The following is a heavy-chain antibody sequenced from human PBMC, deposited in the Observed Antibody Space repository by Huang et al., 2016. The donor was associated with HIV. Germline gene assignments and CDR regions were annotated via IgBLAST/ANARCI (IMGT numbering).Heavy chain of an antibody. CDR3: ARGTRLTGLWYFDL. V-gene: IGHV3-74*01. CDR2: IKVDGTST. D-gene: IGHD7-27*01. CDR1: GFTFSSYW. Sequence: ELQLVESGGGLVKPGGSLRLSCAASGFTFSSYWMYWVRQAPGKGLVWVSRIKVDGTSTNYSDYGKGRFTISRDNAKNTLYVQVNSLRAKDTAVYDCARGTRLTGLWYFDLWGRGTLVIVSS. J-gene: IGHJ2*01.